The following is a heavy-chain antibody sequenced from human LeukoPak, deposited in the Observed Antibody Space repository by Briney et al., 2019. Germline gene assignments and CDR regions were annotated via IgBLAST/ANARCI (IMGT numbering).Heavy chain of an antibody. V-gene: IGHV5-51*01. J-gene: IGHJ5*02. Sequence: GESLKISCKGSGYTFFTYWIGWVRQMPGKGLEWMGIIYPGDSDTRYSPSFQGQVTISADKSISTAYLQWSSLKASDTAMYYCARQILYSSSWYYWFDPWGQGTLVTVSS. CDR3: ARQILYSSSWYYWFDP. D-gene: IGHD6-13*01. CDR1: GYTFFTYW. CDR2: IYPGDSDT.